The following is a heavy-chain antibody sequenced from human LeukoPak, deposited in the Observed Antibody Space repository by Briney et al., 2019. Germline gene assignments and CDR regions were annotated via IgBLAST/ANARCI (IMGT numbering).Heavy chain of an antibody. V-gene: IGHV1-18*01. Sequence: ASVKVSCKASSYTFTNYAFTWVRPAPGQGLEWMGWISAYNGNTNYAQKLQGRVTMTTDTSTSTAYMELRSLRSDDTAVYYCARGLEWLTRRHTWFDPWGQGTLVTVSS. CDR3: ARGLEWLTRRHTWFDP. J-gene: IGHJ5*02. D-gene: IGHD3-3*01. CDR2: ISAYNGNT. CDR1: SYTFTNYA.